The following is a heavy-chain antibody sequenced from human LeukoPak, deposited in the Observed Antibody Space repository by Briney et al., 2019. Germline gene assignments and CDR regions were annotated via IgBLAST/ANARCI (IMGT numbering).Heavy chain of an antibody. CDR1: GFTLRSYS. Sequence: PGGSLRLSCAASGFTLRSYSMNWVRQAPGKGLEWVANIKQDGSEKYYVGSVKGRFTISRDNAKNSLYLQMNSLRAEDTAVYYCARFQPIVVVPAAMPSAFDIWGQGTMVTVSS. D-gene: IGHD2-2*01. CDR3: ARFQPIVVVPAAMPSAFDI. J-gene: IGHJ3*02. V-gene: IGHV3-7*01. CDR2: IKQDGSEK.